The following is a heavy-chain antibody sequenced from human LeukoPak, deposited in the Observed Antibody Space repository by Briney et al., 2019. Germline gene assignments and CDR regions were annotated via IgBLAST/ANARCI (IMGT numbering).Heavy chain of an antibody. CDR2: TYYRSKWYN. CDR3: ARDPAAADHYYYYGMDV. V-gene: IGHV6-1*01. D-gene: IGHD6-13*01. Sequence: SQTLSLTCAISGDSVSINSAAWNWIRQSPSRGLEWLGSTYYRSKWYNDYAVSVKSRITINPDTSKNQFSLQLNSVTPEDTAVYYCARDPAAADHYYYYGMDVWGQGTTVTVSS. J-gene: IGHJ6*02. CDR1: GDSVSINSAA.